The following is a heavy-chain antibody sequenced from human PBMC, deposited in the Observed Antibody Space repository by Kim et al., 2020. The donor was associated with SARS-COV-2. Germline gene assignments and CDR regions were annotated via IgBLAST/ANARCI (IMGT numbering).Heavy chain of an antibody. Sequence: GGSLRLSCAASGFTFSSYGMHWVRQAPGKGLEWVAVISYDGSIKYYADSVKGRFTISRDNSKNTLYLQMNSLRAEDTAVYYCAKDERYYDFWSGYLLPNEGEYYYYYDGMYVRGQGTTVTVSS. CDR3: AKDERYYDFWSGYLLPNEGEYYYYYDGMYV. CDR2: ISYDGSIK. J-gene: IGHJ6*02. CDR1: GFTFSSYG. V-gene: IGHV3-30*18. D-gene: IGHD3-3*01.